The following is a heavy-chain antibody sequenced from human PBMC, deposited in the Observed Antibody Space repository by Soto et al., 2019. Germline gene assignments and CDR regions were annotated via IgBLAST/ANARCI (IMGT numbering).Heavy chain of an antibody. Sequence: QVQLVESGGGVVQPGRSLRLSCAASGFTFSSYGMHWVRQAPGKGLEWVAVIWYDGSNKYYADSVKGRFTISRDNSKNTLYLQMNSLRAEDTAVYYCARGSSSLGYWGQGTLVTVSS. J-gene: IGHJ4*02. CDR2: IWYDGSNK. V-gene: IGHV3-33*01. CDR3: ARGSSSLGY. CDR1: GFTFSSYG.